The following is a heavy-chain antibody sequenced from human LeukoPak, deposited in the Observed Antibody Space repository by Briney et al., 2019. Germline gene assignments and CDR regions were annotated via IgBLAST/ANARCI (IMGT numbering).Heavy chain of an antibody. CDR1: GFTFSSYS. Sequence: GGSLRLSCAASGFTFSSYSMNWVRQAPGKGLEWVSSISSSSSYIYYADSLKGRFTISRDNAKNSLYLQMNSLRAEDTAVYYCARGGAYYYYMDVWGKGTTVTISS. V-gene: IGHV3-21*01. CDR3: ARGGAYYYYMDV. D-gene: IGHD4/OR15-4a*01. CDR2: ISSSSSYI. J-gene: IGHJ6*03.